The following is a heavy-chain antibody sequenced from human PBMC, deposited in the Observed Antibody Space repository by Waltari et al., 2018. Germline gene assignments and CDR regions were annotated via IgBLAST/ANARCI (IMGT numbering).Heavy chain of an antibody. CDR1: GFAVSDNY. CDR2: IYSGVSA. D-gene: IGHD3-16*01. CDR3: ARGPPISAKWELCWFDY. J-gene: IGHJ4*02. Sequence: EVQVVESGGGLIQPGGSLRLSCAASGFAVSDNYMSWVRQAPGKGLEWVAVIYSGVSAHYADAVKGRFTISRDSSENTFYLQMSSLRVEDTAVYYCARGPPISAKWELCWFDYWGQGTLVTVSS. V-gene: IGHV3-53*01.